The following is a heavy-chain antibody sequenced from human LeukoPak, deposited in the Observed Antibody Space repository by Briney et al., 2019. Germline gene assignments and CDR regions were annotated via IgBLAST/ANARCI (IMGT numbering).Heavy chain of an antibody. Sequence: GGSLRLSCAASGFTFSSYWLSWVRQAPGKGLEWVAKMTEYGTEIFYVDSVKGRFTISRDNAKNLLYLQMNSLRVEDTAVYYCARPRGCGSATCNNFDYWGQGTLVTVSS. V-gene: IGHV3-7*01. CDR1: GFTFSSYW. CDR2: MTEYGTEI. D-gene: IGHD2-15*01. J-gene: IGHJ4*02. CDR3: ARPRGCGSATCNNFDY.